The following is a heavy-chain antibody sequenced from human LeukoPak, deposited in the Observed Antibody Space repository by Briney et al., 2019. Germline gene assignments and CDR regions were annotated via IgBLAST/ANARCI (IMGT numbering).Heavy chain of an antibody. D-gene: IGHD7-27*01. V-gene: IGHV4-61*01. J-gene: IGHJ4*02. CDR1: GYSISCGYY. CDR2: IYYTGT. Sequence: SETLSLTCTASGYSISCGYYWGWIRQSPGKGLEWIGYIYYTGTSYNPSLKSRVTISADTSKNQFSLKLISVTAADTAVYYCASRKLGNDYWGQGTLVTVSS. CDR3: ASRKLGNDY.